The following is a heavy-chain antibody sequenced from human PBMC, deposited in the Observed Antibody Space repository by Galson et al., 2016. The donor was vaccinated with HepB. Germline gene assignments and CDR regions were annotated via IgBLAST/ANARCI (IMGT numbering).Heavy chain of an antibody. CDR2: IYSTGEA. V-gene: IGHV4-28*01. Sequence: WIRQPPGKGLEWMGYIYSTGEAYYNPSLKGRLTLTVDTSKNHFSLRLPSVTALDTAVYYCARIGHCTTTSCSGAFDIWGQGTMVTVSP. CDR3: ARIGHCTTTSCSGAFDI. D-gene: IGHD2-2*01. J-gene: IGHJ3*02.